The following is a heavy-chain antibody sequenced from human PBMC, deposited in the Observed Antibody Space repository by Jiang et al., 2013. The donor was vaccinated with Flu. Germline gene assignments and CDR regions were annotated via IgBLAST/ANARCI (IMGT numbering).Heavy chain of an antibody. D-gene: IGHD5-24*01. CDR2: IDWDDDK. Sequence: KPTQTLTLTCTFSGFSLSTSGMCVSWIRQPPGKALEWLALIDWDDDKYYSTSLKTRLTISKDTSKNQVVLTMTNMDPVDTATYYCARIPQRWQQMGDAFDIWGQGTMVTVSS. CDR1: GFSLSTSGMC. V-gene: IGHV2-70*01. CDR3: ARIPQRWQQMGDAFDI. J-gene: IGHJ3*02.